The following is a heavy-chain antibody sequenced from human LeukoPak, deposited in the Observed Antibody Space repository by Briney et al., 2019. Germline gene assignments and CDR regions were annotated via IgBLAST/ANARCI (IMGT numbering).Heavy chain of an antibody. J-gene: IGHJ4*02. CDR3: ARGSIAARPLYFDY. CDR2: IYYSGST. V-gene: IGHV4-59*12. D-gene: IGHD6-6*01. CDR1: GGSISSYY. Sequence: SETLSLTCTASGGSISSYYWSWIRQPPGKGLEWIGYIYYSGSTNYNPSLKSRVTISVDTSKNQFSLKLSSVTAADTAVYYCARGSIAARPLYFDYWGQGTLVTVSS.